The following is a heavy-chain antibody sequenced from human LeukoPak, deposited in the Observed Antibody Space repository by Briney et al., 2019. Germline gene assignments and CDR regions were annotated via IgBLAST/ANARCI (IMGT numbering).Heavy chain of an antibody. D-gene: IGHD5-18*01. J-gene: IGHJ5*02. CDR3: ARLRAPFGYSYGYDWFDP. V-gene: IGHV4-59*01. CDR2: IYYSGST. CDR1: GGSISSYY. Sequence: SETLSLTCTVSGGSISSYYWSWIRQPPGKGLEWFGYIYYSGSTNYNPSLKSRVTISVDTSKNQFSLKLSSVTAADTAVYYCARLRAPFGYSYGYDWFDPWGQGTLVTVSS.